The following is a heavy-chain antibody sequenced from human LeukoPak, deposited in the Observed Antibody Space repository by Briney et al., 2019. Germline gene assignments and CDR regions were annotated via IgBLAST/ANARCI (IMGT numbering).Heavy chain of an antibody. V-gene: IGHV3-30-3*01. Sequence: GRSLRLSCAASGFTFSSYAMHWVRQAPGKGLEWVAVISYDGSNKYYADSVKGRFTISRDNSKNTLYLQMNSLRAEDTAVYYCARSAPHYYDSSGYSYYFDYWGQGTLVTVSS. D-gene: IGHD3-22*01. CDR1: GFTFSSYA. CDR2: ISYDGSNK. J-gene: IGHJ4*02. CDR3: ARSAPHYYDSSGYSYYFDY.